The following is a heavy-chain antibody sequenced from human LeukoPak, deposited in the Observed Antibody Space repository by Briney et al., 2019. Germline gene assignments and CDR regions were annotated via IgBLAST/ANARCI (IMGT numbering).Heavy chain of an antibody. Sequence: GGSLRLSCAVFGFTFRNDWMSWVRQAAGKGLEWVAMVKQGGSEKYYVDSVRGRFTISRDDAKNSLYLQMNSLRAEDTAVYYCASLDTALLNSAYWGQGTLVTVSS. V-gene: IGHV3-7*01. J-gene: IGHJ4*02. CDR2: VKQGGSEK. CDR1: GFTFRNDW. D-gene: IGHD5-18*01. CDR3: ASLDTALLNSAY.